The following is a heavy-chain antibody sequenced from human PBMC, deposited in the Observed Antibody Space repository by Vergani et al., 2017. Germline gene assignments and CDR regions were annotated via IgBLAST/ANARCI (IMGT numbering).Heavy chain of an antibody. J-gene: IGHJ4*02. CDR3: TTTVGPSGSYGVIDY. D-gene: IGHD1-26*01. Sequence: QVQLVESGGGVVQPGRSLRLSCAASGFTFSSYGMHWVRQAPGKGLEWVAVISYDGSNKYYADSVKGRFTISRDNSKNTLYLQMNSLRAEDTAVYYCTTTVGPSGSYGVIDYWGQGTLVTVSS. CDR1: GFTFSSYG. V-gene: IGHV3-30*03. CDR2: ISYDGSNK.